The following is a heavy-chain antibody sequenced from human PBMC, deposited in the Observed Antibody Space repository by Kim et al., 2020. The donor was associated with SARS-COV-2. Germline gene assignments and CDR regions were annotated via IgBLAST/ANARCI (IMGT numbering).Heavy chain of an antibody. J-gene: IGHJ5*02. Sequence: SETLSLTCAVYGGSFSGYYWSWIRQPPGKGLEWIGEINHSGSTNYNPSLKSRVTISVDTSKNQFSLKLSSVTAADTAVYYCARGRITIFGVVDAFDPWGQGTLVTVSS. V-gene: IGHV4-34*01. D-gene: IGHD3-3*01. CDR2: INHSGST. CDR3: ARGRITIFGVVDAFDP. CDR1: GGSFSGYY.